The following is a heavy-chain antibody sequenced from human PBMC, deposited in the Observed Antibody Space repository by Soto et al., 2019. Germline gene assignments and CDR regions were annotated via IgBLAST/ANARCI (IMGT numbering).Heavy chain of an antibody. CDR3: AKGTAADDYGDYGMDV. CDR2: ISGSGGST. J-gene: IGHJ6*02. Sequence: QPGGSLRLSCAASGFTFSSYAITWVRQAPGKGLDWVSTISGSGGSTHYADSVKGRFTISRDNSKNTLYLQMNSLRAEDTAVYYCAKGTAADDYGDYGMDVWGQGTTVTVSS. V-gene: IGHV3-23*01. CDR1: GFTFSSYA. D-gene: IGHD4-17*01.